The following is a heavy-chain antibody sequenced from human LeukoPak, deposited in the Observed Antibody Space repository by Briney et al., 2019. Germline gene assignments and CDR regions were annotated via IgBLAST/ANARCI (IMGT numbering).Heavy chain of an antibody. CDR3: ATDPDTAMVTWSLT. CDR2: FDPEDGET. D-gene: IGHD5-18*01. V-gene: IGHV1-24*01. CDR1: GYTLTELS. Sequence: ASVKVSCKVSGYTLTELSMHWVRQAPGKGLEWMGGFDPEDGETIYAQKFQGRVTMTEDTSTDTAYMELSSLRSEDTAVYYCATDPDTAMVTWSLTRGQGTLVTVSS. J-gene: IGHJ4*02.